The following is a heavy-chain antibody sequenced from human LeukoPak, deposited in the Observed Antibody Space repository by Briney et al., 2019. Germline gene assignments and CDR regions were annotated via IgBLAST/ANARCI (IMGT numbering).Heavy chain of an antibody. CDR1: GGSISSYY. Sequence: KPSETLSLTCTVSGGSISSYYWSWIRQPPGKGLEWTGYIYYSGSTNYNPSLKSRVTISVDTSKNQFSLKLSSVTAADTAVYYCARDNTLRYFDYWGQGTLVTVSS. CDR3: ARDNTLRYFDY. CDR2: IYYSGST. J-gene: IGHJ4*02. V-gene: IGHV4-59*01. D-gene: IGHD3-9*01.